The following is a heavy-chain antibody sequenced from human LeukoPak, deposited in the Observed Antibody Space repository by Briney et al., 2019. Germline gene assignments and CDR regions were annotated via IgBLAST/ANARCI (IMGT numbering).Heavy chain of an antibody. D-gene: IGHD3-3*01. CDR2: ISSSGSTI. V-gene: IGHV3-48*03. J-gene: IGHJ4*02. Sequence: GGSLRLSCAASGFTFSSYEMNWVRQAPGKGLEWVSYISSSGSTIYYADSVKGRFTISRDNAKNSLYLQMNSLRAEDTAVYYSAKLFWSGLDYWGQGTLVTVSS. CDR3: AKLFWSGLDY. CDR1: GFTFSSYE.